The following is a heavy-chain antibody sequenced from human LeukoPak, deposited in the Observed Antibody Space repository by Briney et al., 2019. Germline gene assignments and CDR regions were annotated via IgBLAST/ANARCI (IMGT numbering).Heavy chain of an antibody. V-gene: IGHV4-59*01. CDR2: IYYSGST. Sequence: SVTLSLTCTVSGGSISSYYWSWIRQPPGKGLDWIGYIYYSGSTNYNPSLKSRVTISVDTSKNQFSLKLSSVTAADTAVYYCARSTAAPGWYFDLWGRGTLVTVSS. CDR1: GGSISSYY. D-gene: IGHD4-17*01. J-gene: IGHJ2*01. CDR3: ARSTAAPGWYFDL.